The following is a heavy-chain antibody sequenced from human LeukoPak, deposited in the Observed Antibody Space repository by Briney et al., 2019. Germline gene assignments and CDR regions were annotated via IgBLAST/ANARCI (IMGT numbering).Heavy chain of an antibody. CDR2: INHSGST. D-gene: IGHD3-10*01. CDR3: ARGNITMVRGVILYYYYYGMDV. J-gene: IGHJ6*02. V-gene: IGHV4-38-2*02. Sequence: KPSETLSLTCTVSGYSISSGYYWSWIRQPPGKGLEWIGEINHSGSTNYNPSLKSRVTISVDTSKNQFSLKLSSVTAADTAVYYCARGNITMVRGVILYYYYYGMDVWGQGTTVTVSS. CDR1: GYSISSGYY.